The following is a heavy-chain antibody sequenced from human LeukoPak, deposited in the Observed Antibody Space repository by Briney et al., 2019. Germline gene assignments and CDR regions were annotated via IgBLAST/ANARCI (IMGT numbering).Heavy chain of an antibody. V-gene: IGHV1-2*02. CDR1: GYTFSDLY. CDR3: ARGALDPETVTNYFEY. CDR2: INPNSGGT. J-gene: IGHJ4*02. D-gene: IGHD4-17*01. Sequence: ASVRVSCKASGYTFSDLYIQWVRQAPGQGFDWLGWINPNSGGTDYARKFRGRVTMTRDMSLSTAYMELTRLTYDDTAVYYCARGALDPETVTNYFEYWAQGTLVTVSS.